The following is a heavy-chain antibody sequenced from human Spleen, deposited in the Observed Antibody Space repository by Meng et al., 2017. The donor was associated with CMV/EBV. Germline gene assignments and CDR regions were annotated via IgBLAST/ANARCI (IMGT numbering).Heavy chain of an antibody. Sequence: WVRQAPGQGLEWMGGIIPILGIANYAQKFQGRVTITADKSTSTAYMELSSLRSEDTAVYYCAMLGPSRGYSYGYGGSEPYYYYGMDVWGQGTTVTVSS. CDR2: IIPILGIA. D-gene: IGHD5-18*01. CDR3: AMLGPSRGYSYGYGGSEPYYYYGMDV. J-gene: IGHJ6*02. V-gene: IGHV1-69*10.